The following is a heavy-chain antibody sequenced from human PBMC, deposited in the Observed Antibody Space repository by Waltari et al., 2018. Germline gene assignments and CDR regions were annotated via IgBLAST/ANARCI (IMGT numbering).Heavy chain of an antibody. CDR3: ARDRVAVAGNLGMDV. Sequence: QVQLQESGPGLVNPSETLTLTCTVSGGSISSYYWIWIRQPQGKGLDWIGYIYYSGSTNYNPSLKSRVTISVDTSKNQFSLKLSSVTAADTAVYYCARDRVAVAGNLGMDVWGQGTTVTVSS. D-gene: IGHD6-19*01. CDR2: IYYSGST. V-gene: IGHV4-59*01. J-gene: IGHJ6*02. CDR1: GGSISSYY.